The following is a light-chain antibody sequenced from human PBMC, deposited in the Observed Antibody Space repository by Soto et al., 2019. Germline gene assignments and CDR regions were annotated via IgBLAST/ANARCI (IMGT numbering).Light chain of an antibody. CDR3: QQYGSSRWMYT. Sequence: EIVLTQSPGTLSLSPGERATLSCRASQSVSSSYLAWYQQKPGQAPRLLIYGASSRATGIPDRFSGSGSGTDFTLTISRLEPEDFAVYYCQQYGSSRWMYTFGQGTKLEIK. CDR2: GAS. CDR1: QSVSSSY. V-gene: IGKV3-20*01. J-gene: IGKJ2*01.